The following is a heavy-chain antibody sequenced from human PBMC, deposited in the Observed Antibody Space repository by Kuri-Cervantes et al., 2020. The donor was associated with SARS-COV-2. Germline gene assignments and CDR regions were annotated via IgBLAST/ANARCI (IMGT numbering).Heavy chain of an antibody. CDR3: ARDDEYLSGTYFHYEMKD. V-gene: IGHV3-30-3*01. D-gene: IGHD1-1*01. CDR2: ISYDGSNK. CDR1: GFAFSSYA. J-gene: IGHJ6*02. Sequence: GESLKISCGASGFAFSSYAMHWVRQAPGKGLEWVAVISYDGSNKYYADSVKGRFTISRDNSKNTLYLQMNSLRAEDTAVYYCARDDEYLSGTYFHYEMKDWGQGTTVTVSS.